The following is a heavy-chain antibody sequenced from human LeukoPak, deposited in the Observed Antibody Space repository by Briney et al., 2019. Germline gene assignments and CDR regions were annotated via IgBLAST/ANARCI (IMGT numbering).Heavy chain of an antibody. D-gene: IGHD6-13*01. CDR1: GGSISSYY. Sequence: SETLSLTCTVSGGSISSYYWSWIRQPPGKGLEWIGCIYTNGNTNYNPSLKSRVTISVDTSKNQFSLKLSSVTAAGTAVYYCARKDSTSWNFDYWGQGTLVTVSS. CDR3: ARKDSTSWNFDY. V-gene: IGHV4-4*09. J-gene: IGHJ4*02. CDR2: IYTNGNT.